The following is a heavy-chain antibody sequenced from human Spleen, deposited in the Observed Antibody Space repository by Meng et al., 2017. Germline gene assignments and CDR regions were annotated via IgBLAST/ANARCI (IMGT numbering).Heavy chain of an antibody. V-gene: IGHV3-74*01. CDR1: GFTFNKHW. CDR2: ISGDGRST. J-gene: IGHJ4*02. D-gene: IGHD4-17*01. Sequence: EGQLVESGGGVVRPGGSLRLSCAASGFTFNKHWMHWVRQAPGKGLVWVSRISGDGRSTASADSVRGRFTIFRDNAKNTLYLQMNSLRAEDTAVYYCAGDPDLYGESHFDYWGQGTLVTVSS. CDR3: AGDPDLYGESHFDY.